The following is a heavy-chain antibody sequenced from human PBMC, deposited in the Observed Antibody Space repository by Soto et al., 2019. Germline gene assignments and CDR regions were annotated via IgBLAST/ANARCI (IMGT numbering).Heavy chain of an antibody. CDR2: IFYSGST. V-gene: IGHV4-39*01. CDR3: ARLEVGDSSGFY. D-gene: IGHD3-22*01. Sequence: PSETLSLTCAVSGGSISSSGYYWGWIRQPPGKGLEWIGTIFYSGSTYYSPSLKSRLTISVDTSKNQFSLKLSSVTAADTAVYYCARLEVGDSSGFYWGQGTLVTVSS. J-gene: IGHJ4*02. CDR1: GGSISSSGYY.